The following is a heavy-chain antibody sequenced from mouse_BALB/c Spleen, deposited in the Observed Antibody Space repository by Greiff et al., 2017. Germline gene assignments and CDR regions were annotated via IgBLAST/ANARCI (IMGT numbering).Heavy chain of an antibody. V-gene: IGHV5-6-5*01. Sequence: EVKLVESGGGLVKPGGSLKLSCAASGFTFSSYAMSWVRQTPEKRLEWVASISSGGSTYYPDSVKGRFTISRDNARNILYLQMSSLRSEDTAMYYCARGGTKGLYAMDYWGQGTSVTVSS. CDR1: GFTFSSYA. CDR3: ARGGTKGLYAMDY. CDR2: ISSGGST. D-gene: IGHD3-3*01. J-gene: IGHJ4*01.